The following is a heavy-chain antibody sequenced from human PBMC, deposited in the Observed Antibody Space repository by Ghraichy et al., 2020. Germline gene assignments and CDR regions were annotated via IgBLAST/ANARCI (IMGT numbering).Heavy chain of an antibody. CDR2: IYYSGST. J-gene: IGHJ4*02. CDR3: ARQAGYGGNSKTFDY. D-gene: IGHD4-23*01. CDR1: GGSISSSSYY. V-gene: IGHV4-39*01. Sequence: SETLSLTCTVSGGSISSSSYYWGWIRQPPGKGLEWIGSIYYSGSTYYNPSLKSRVTISVDTSKNQFSLKLSSVTAADTAVYYCARQAGYGGNSKTFDYWGQGTLVTVSS.